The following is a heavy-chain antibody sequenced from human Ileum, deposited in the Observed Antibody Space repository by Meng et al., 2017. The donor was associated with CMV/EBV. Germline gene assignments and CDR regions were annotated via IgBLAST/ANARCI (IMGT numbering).Heavy chain of an antibody. CDR1: GFTFSRHW. D-gene: IGHD1-1*01. J-gene: IGHJ4*02. Sequence: GESLKISCVASGFTFSRHWMHWVRQTPGKGLVWVSRINTDGTDSDSADSMKGRFTISRANAKNTLYLQMNSLRAEDTAVYFCAKDTTPDSRFNLDHWGQGTLVNGAS. CDR2: INTDGTDS. V-gene: IGHV3-74*01. CDR3: AKDTTPDSRFNLDH.